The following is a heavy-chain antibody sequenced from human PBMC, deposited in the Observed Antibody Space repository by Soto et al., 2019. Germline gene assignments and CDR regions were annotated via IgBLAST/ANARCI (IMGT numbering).Heavy chain of an antibody. J-gene: IGHJ5*02. CDR3: ARRDIVVVPAAMGFDP. CDR2: IYHSGST. Sequence: ASETLSLTCGVSGGSISSGGYSWSWIRQPPGKGLEWIGYIYHSGSTYYNPSLKSRVTISVDRSKNQFSLKLSSVTAADTAVYYCARRDIVVVPAAMGFDPWGQGTLVTVSS. V-gene: IGHV4-30-2*01. D-gene: IGHD2-2*01. CDR1: GGSISSGGYS.